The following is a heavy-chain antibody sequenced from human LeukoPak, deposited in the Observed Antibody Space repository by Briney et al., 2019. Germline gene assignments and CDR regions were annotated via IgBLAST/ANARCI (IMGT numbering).Heavy chain of an antibody. CDR2: ISHSGGT. J-gene: IGHJ4*02. Sequence: SETLSLTCTVSGGSISSADYYWTWIRQPPGKGLEWIGYISHSGGTYYNSSLLSRVTISADRSKNQFSLKLSSVTAADTAVYYCARGKSKFDYWGQGTLVTVSS. CDR1: GGSISSADYY. V-gene: IGHV4-30-2*01. CDR3: ARGKSKFDY.